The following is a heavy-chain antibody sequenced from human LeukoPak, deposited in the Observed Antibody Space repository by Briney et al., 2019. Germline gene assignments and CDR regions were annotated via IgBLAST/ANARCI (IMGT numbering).Heavy chain of an antibody. CDR3: ARQYYYDSSGYYGLHY. V-gene: IGHV1-2*02. D-gene: IGHD3-22*01. CDR1: GYTFTGYY. Sequence: ASVTVSCKASGYTFTGYYMHWVRQAPGQGLECMGWINPNSGGTNYAQKFQGRVTMTRDTSINTAYMELSRLRSDDTAVYYCARQYYYDSSGYYGLHYWGQGTLVTVSS. J-gene: IGHJ4*02. CDR2: INPNSGGT.